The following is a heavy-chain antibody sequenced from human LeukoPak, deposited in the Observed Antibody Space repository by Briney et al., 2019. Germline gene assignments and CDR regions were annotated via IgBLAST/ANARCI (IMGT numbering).Heavy chain of an antibody. J-gene: IGHJ4*02. D-gene: IGHD3-22*01. CDR3: ARSYYDSSGYYEIDY. V-gene: IGHV1-3*01. CDR2: INAGNGNT. CDR1: GYTFTSYG. Sequence: ASVKVSCKASGYTFTSYGISWVRQAPGQGLEWMGWINAGNGNTKYSQKFQGRVTITRDTSASTAYMELSSLRSEDTAVYYCARSYYDSSGYYEIDYWGQGTLVTVSS.